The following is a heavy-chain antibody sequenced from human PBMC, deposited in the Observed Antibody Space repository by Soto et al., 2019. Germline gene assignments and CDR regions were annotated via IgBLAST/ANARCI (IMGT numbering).Heavy chain of an antibody. V-gene: IGHV1-45*02. CDR3: AGSGSRWYFAWSAP. D-gene: IGHD6-13*01. J-gene: IGHJ5*02. CDR1: GYTFTYRY. Sequence: TVKGSCKASGYTFTYRYLHWVRQAPGQALEWMGWITPFNGNTNYAQKFQDRVTITRDMSMSTAYMELSSLRSEDTAMYDGAGSGSRWYFAWSAPWVQGPLSTVPS. CDR2: ITPFNGNT.